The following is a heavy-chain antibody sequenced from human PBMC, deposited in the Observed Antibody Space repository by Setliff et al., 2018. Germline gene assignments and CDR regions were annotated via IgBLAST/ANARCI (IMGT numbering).Heavy chain of an antibody. CDR1: G. V-gene: IGHV1-18*01. CDR3: ARDYRGELHY. CDR2: IGGYNGNT. J-gene: IGHJ4*02. D-gene: IGHD1-26*01. Sequence: ASVKVSCKAYGISWVRQAPGQKLEYLGWIGGYNGNTNYAQKLQGRVTMTIDTFTSTVYMELRNLRSDDTAVYYCARDYRGELHYWGQGTLVTVSS.